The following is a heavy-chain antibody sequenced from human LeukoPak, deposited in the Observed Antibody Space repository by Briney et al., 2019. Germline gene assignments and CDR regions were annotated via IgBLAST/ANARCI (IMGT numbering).Heavy chain of an antibody. Sequence: SETLSLTCTVSGGSISSYYWSWIRQPPGKGLEWIGFIYYSGSTNYNPSLKSRVTISVDTSKNQFFLNLRSVTAADTAVYYCARVPRIEAGATGDWFDPWGQGTVVTVTS. V-gene: IGHV4-59*01. CDR1: GGSISSYY. CDR2: IYYSGST. J-gene: IGHJ5*02. CDR3: ARVPRIEAGATGDWFDP. D-gene: IGHD6-13*01.